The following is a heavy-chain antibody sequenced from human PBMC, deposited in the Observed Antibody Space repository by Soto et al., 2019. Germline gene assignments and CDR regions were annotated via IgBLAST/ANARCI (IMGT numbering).Heavy chain of an antibody. D-gene: IGHD2-21*02. V-gene: IGHV3-33*01. CDR1: GFTFSDSG. CDR3: ARADEVTAYSPRFEY. J-gene: IGHJ4*02. Sequence: GGSLRLSYAASGFTFSDSGMHWVRQAPGKGLEWLAVIWYDGSNEYYADSVKGRFTISRDNSDNTLFLQMTRVRAEDTAVYYCARADEVTAYSPRFEYWGQGT. CDR2: IWYDGSNE.